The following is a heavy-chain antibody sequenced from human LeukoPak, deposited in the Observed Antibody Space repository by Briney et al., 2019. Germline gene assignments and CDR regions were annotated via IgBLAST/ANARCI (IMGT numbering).Heavy chain of an antibody. J-gene: IGHJ4*02. Sequence: QPGGSLRLSCALSGVTFSNYAMSWVRQAPGKGLEWVSGISGSGGNTDYADSVRGRFTISRDNSKNTLYLQMNSLRAEDTAIYYCAKDPRAISGYWGQGTLVIVSS. CDR3: AKDPRAISGY. CDR2: ISGSGGNT. D-gene: IGHD2-2*01. V-gene: IGHV3-23*01. CDR1: GVTFSNYA.